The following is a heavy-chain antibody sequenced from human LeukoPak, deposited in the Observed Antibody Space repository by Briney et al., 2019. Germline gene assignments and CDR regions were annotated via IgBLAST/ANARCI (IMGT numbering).Heavy chain of an antibody. CDR1: GFTFDDYA. V-gene: IGHV3-23*01. CDR3: AKDDYIAAAGRVRNFDY. CDR2: ISGSGGST. D-gene: IGHD6-13*01. J-gene: IGHJ4*02. Sequence: TGGSLRLSCAASGFTFDDYAMHWVRQAPGKGLEWDSAISGSGGSTYYADSVEGRFTISRDNSKNTLYLQMNSLRAEDTAVYYCAKDDYIAAAGRVRNFDYWGQGTLVTVSS.